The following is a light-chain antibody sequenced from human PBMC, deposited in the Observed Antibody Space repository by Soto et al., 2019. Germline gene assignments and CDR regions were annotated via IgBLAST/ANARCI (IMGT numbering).Light chain of an antibody. Sequence: QPVLTQPPSASGTPGQRVTISCSGSSSNIGSNYVYWYQQLPGTAPKLLIYSNNQRPSGVPDRFSGSKSGNTASLTVSGLQAEDEADYYCSSYGGRYNYVFGTGTKLTVL. J-gene: IGLJ1*01. V-gene: IGLV1-47*02. CDR3: SSYGGRYNYV. CDR2: SNN. CDR1: SSNIGSNY.